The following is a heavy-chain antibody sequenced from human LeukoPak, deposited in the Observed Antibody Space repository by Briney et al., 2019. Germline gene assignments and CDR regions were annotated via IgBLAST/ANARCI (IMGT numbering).Heavy chain of an antibody. J-gene: IGHJ3*02. D-gene: IGHD3-22*01. CDR1: GGSISSYY. V-gene: IGHV4-59*01. CDR3: ARVPGYYDSSGYRDAFDI. CDR2: IYYSGST. Sequence: SETLSLTCTVSGGSISSYYWSWIRQPPGKGLEWIGYIYYSGSTNYNRSLKSRVTISVYTSKNQSSLKLSLVTAADTAVYYCARVPGYYDSSGYRDAFDIWGQGTMVTVSS.